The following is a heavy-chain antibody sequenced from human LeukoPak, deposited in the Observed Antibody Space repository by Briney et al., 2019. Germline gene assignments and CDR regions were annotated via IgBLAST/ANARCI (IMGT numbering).Heavy chain of an antibody. J-gene: IGHJ4*02. D-gene: IGHD4-17*01. Sequence: ASVKVSCKASGGTFSSYAISWVRQAPGQGLEWMGGIIPIIGTANYAQKFQGRVTITADESTSTAYMGLSSLRSEDTAVYYCARADTVTMIFDYWGQGTLVTVSS. CDR2: IIPIIGTA. V-gene: IGHV1-69*13. CDR3: ARADTVTMIFDY. CDR1: GGTFSSYA.